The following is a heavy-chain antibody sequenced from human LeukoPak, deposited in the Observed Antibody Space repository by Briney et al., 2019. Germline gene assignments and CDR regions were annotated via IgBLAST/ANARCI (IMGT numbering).Heavy chain of an antibody. V-gene: IGHV1-8*01. CDR3: ARSIGGSYYYYYYGMDV. CDR1: GYTFTSYD. D-gene: IGHD1-26*01. J-gene: IGHJ6*02. Sequence: ASVKVSCKASGYTFTSYDINWVRQATGQGLGWMGWMNPNSGNTGYAQKFQGRVTMTRNTSISTAYMELSSLRSEDTAVYYCARSIGGSYYYYYYGMDVWGQGTTVTVSS. CDR2: MNPNSGNT.